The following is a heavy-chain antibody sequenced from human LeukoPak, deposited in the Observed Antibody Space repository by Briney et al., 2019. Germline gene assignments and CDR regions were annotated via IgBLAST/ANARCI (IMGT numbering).Heavy chain of an antibody. CDR2: ISYDGSNK. CDR1: GFTFGSYG. V-gene: IGHV3-30*18. Sequence: GGSLRLSCAASGFTFGSYGMHWVRQAPGKGLEWVAVISYDGSNKYYADSVKGRFTIFRDNSKNTLYLQMNSLRAEDTAVYYCAKDPRGHVLRFLEWLLHDAFDIWGQGTMVTVSS. CDR3: AKDPRGHVLRFLEWLLHDAFDI. D-gene: IGHD3-3*01. J-gene: IGHJ3*02.